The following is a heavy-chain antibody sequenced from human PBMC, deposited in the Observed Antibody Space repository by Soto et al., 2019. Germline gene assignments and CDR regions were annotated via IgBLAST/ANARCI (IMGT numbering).Heavy chain of an antibody. CDR3: ARIQYTWFDP. Sequence: QVQLVQSGAEVKKPGASVKVSCKTSGYTFTSYSITWVRQAPGQGLEWMGRISAYNANTHYAQNLHGRVTMTTDTSTSTAYMELRSLRSDDTAVYYCARIQYTWFDPWGQGTLVTVSS. J-gene: IGHJ5*02. CDR2: ISAYNANT. V-gene: IGHV1-18*04. CDR1: GYTFTSYS.